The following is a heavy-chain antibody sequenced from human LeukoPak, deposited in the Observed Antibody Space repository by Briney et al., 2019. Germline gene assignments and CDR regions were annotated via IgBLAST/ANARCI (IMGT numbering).Heavy chain of an antibody. CDR2: IYYSGST. J-gene: IGHJ4*02. V-gene: IGHV4-59*08. Sequence: SETLSLTCTVSGGSISSYYWRWIRQPPGKGLEWMGYIYYSGSTNYNPSLKSRVTISVDTSKNQFSLKLSSVTAADTAVYYCARHGSSWYEKDYFDYWGQGTLVTVSS. CDR3: ARHGSSWYEKDYFDY. D-gene: IGHD6-13*01. CDR1: GGSISSYY.